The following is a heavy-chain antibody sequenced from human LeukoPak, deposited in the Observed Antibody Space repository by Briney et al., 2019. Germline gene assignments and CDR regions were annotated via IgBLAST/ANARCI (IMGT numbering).Heavy chain of an antibody. Sequence: GGSLRLSCAASGFTFSSYATSWVRQAPGKGLEWVSAISGSGGSTYYADSVKGRFTISRDNSKNTLYLQMNSLRAEDTAVYYCAKDRMGYCSGGSCYSSNYWGQGTLVTVSS. CDR1: GFTFSSYA. D-gene: IGHD2-15*01. CDR3: AKDRMGYCSGGSCYSSNY. V-gene: IGHV3-23*01. J-gene: IGHJ4*02. CDR2: ISGSGGST.